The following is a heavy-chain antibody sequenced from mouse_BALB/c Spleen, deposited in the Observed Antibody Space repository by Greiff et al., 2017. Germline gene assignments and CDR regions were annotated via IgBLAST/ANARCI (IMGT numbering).Heavy chain of an antibody. V-gene: IGHV5-6*01. CDR2: ISSGGSYT. CDR3: ARHWDYGSSHWYFDV. Sequence: EVQLVESGGDLVKPGGSLKLSCAASGFTFSSYGMSWVRQTPDKRLEWVATISSGGSYTYYPDSVKGRFTISRDNAKNTLYLQMSSLKSEDTAMYYCARHWDYGSSHWYFDVWGAGTTVTVSS. D-gene: IGHD1-1*01. J-gene: IGHJ1*01. CDR1: GFTFSSYG.